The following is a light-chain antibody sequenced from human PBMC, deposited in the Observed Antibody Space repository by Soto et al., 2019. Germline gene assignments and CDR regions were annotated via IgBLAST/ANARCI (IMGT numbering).Light chain of an antibody. V-gene: IGLV4-69*02. CDR1: SGHRSYA. CDR3: QTWDTGIGV. Sequence: QAVLTQSPSASASLGASVKLTCTLSSGHRSYAIAWHQQQPEKGPRYLMKVNSDGTHIKGDGIPDRFSGSSSGAERYLTIFSLQSEDEADYYCQTWDTGIGVFGGGTKQTVL. CDR2: VNSDGTH. J-gene: IGLJ3*02.